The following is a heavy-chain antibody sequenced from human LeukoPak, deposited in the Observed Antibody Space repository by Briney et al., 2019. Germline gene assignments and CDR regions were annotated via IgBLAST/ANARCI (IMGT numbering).Heavy chain of an antibody. CDR2: IRYDGSNK. V-gene: IGHV3-30*02. D-gene: IGHD3-16*01. Sequence: GGSLRLSCAASGFTFSSYGMHWVRQAPGKGLEWVAFIRYDGSNKYYADSVKGRFTISRDNSKNTLYLQMNSLRAEDTAVYYCARGLMGYYYMDVWGKGTTVTISS. CDR1: GFTFSSYG. J-gene: IGHJ6*03. CDR3: ARGLMGYYYMDV.